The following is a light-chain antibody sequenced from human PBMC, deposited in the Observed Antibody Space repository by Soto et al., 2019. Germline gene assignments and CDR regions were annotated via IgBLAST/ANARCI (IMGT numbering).Light chain of an antibody. J-gene: IGLJ2*01. CDR2: EDS. CDR3: CSYAGSSSWV. CDR1: SSDVGSYNL. Sequence: QSALTQPASVSGSPGQSITISCTGTSSDVGSYNLVSWYQHHRGKAPKVIIYEDSKRPSGASNRFSGSKSGNTASLTISGLQAEDEADYYCCSYAGSSSWVLGGGTKLTVL. V-gene: IGLV2-23*01.